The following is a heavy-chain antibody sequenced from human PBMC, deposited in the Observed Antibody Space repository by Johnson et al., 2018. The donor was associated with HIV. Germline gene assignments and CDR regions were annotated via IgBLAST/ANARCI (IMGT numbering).Heavy chain of an antibody. D-gene: IGHD2-21*02. Sequence: QVHLVESGGGVVQPGRSLRLSCAASGFTFSSYSLHWVRQAPGKGLEWVAVIWYDGSNKYFADSVKGRFTISRDNSKNTLYLQMNSLRAEDTAVYYCAKDLVVVTARGAFDIWGQGTIVTVSS. V-gene: IGHV3-30*04. CDR2: IWYDGSNK. J-gene: IGHJ3*02. CDR1: GFTFSSYS. CDR3: AKDLVVVTARGAFDI.